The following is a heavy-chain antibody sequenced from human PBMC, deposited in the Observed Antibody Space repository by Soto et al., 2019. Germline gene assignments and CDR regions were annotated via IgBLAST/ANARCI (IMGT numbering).Heavy chain of an antibody. J-gene: IGHJ4*02. CDR1: GFTFSSYA. V-gene: IGHV3-23*01. Sequence: GGSLRLSCAASGFTFSSYAMSWVRQAPGKGLEWVSAISGSGGSTYYADSVKGRFTISRDNSKNTLYLQMNSLRAEDTAVYYCAKRYPKKNTIFGVDLIFGYWGQGTLVTVSS. CDR3: AKRYPKKNTIFGVDLIFGY. D-gene: IGHD3-3*01. CDR2: ISGSGGST.